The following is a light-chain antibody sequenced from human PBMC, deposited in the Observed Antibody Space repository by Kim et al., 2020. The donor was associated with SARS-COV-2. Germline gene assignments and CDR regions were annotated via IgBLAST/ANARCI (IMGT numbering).Light chain of an antibody. CDR3: SSFTSNNTRL. J-gene: IGLJ2*01. Sequence: QSALTQPASVSGSPGQSITISCTGSSSDLGRYDFVAWYQQHPGKAPKLIIYDVSNRPSGVSDRFSASKSDTTASLTISGLQAEDEADYYCSSFTSNNTRLFGGGTKLTVL. CDR2: DVS. V-gene: IGLV2-14*03. CDR1: SSDLGRYDF.